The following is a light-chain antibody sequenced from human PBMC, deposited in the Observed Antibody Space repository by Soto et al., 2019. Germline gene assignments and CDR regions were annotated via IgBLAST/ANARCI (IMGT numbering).Light chain of an antibody. Sequence: DIQLTQSPSFLSASVGDRLTITCRASQDIRSSLAWYQQKPGKAPNLLIYTVSTLQSGVPSRFSGSISGTKFTITLISLHPEDHSTYYCQQLNSIPFTFGGGTKVEI. CDR2: TVS. CDR1: QDIRSS. CDR3: QQLNSIPFT. J-gene: IGKJ4*01. V-gene: IGKV1-9*01.